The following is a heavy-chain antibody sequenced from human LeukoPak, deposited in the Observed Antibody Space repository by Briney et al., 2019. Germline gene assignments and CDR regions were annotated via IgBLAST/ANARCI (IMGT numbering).Heavy chain of an antibody. V-gene: IGHV3-23*01. D-gene: IGHD5-12*01. J-gene: IGHJ4*02. CDR2: ISGSGGDT. CDR1: GFTFSTYA. Sequence: PEGSLRLSCAASGFTFSTYAMSWVRQAPGKGLEWVSAISGSGGDTYYADSVKGRFTISRDNFKNTLHLRMNSLSAEDTAVYYCAKDGGGYTLAGYYFDYWGQGTLVTVSS. CDR3: AKDGGGYTLAGYYFDY.